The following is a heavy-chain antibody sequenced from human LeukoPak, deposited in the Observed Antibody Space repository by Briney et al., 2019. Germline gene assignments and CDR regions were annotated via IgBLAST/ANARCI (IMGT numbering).Heavy chain of an antibody. CDR2: ISYDGSNK. D-gene: IGHD4-17*01. CDR3: AGAHVTYGDDFDY. V-gene: IGHV3-30*03. J-gene: IGHJ4*02. CDR1: GFTFSSYG. Sequence: GGSLRLSCAASGFTFSSYGMHWVRQAPGKGLEWVAVISYDGSNKYYADSVKGRFTISRDNSKNTLYLQMNSLRAEDTAVYYCAGAHVTYGDDFDYWGQGTLVTVSS.